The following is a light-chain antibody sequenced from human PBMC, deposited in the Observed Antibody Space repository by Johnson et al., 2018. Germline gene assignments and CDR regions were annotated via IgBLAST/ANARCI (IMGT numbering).Light chain of an antibody. CDR1: SSNIGNNY. V-gene: IGLV1-51*02. J-gene: IGLJ1*01. Sequence: QSVLTQPPSVSAAPGQKVTISCSGSSSNIGNNYVSWYQQLQGTAPKLLIYENNKRPSGIPDRFSGSKSGTSATLGIAGLQTGDAADYYCGTWDSSLSAGNGFGTGTKVTVL. CDR3: GTWDSSLSAGNG. CDR2: ENN.